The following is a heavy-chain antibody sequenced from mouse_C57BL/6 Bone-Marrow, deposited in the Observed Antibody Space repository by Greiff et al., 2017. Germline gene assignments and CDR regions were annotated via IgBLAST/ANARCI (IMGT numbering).Heavy chain of an antibody. V-gene: IGHV5-6*01. Sequence: EVQGVESGGDLVKPGGSLKLSCAASGFTFSSYGMSWVRQTPDKRLEWVATISSGGSYTYYPDSVKGRFTISRDNAKNTLYLQMSSLTSEDTAMYYCARHRYGSSSWYFDVWGTGTTVTVSS. D-gene: IGHD1-1*01. CDR3: ARHRYGSSSWYFDV. CDR2: ISSGGSYT. J-gene: IGHJ1*03. CDR1: GFTFSSYG.